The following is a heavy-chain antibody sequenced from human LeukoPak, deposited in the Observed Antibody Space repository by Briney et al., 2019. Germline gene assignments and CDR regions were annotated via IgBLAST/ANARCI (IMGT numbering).Heavy chain of an antibody. CDR2: INTNNGGT. CDR3: ARDFDEVGATVFDY. D-gene: IGHD1-26*01. V-gene: IGHV1-2*02. CDR1: GYTCTGYY. J-gene: IGHJ4*02. Sequence: ASVKVSCKASGYTCTGYYMHWVRQAPGQGLEWMGWINTNNGGTKYAQKFQGRVTMTRDTSISTAYMDLSRLRSDDTAVYYCARDFDEVGATVFDYWGQGTLVTVSS.